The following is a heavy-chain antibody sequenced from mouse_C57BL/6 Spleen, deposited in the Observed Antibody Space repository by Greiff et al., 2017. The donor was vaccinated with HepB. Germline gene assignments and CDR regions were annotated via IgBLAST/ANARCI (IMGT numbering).Heavy chain of an antibody. Sequence: EVQLVESGGGLVKPGGSLKLSCAASGFTFSDYGMHWVRQAPEKGLEWVAYISSGSSTIYYADTVKGRFTISRDNAKNTLFLQMTSLRSEDTAMYYCARDGYDRFAYWGQGTLVTVSA. J-gene: IGHJ3*01. CDR3: ARDGYDRFAY. D-gene: IGHD2-2*01. CDR1: GFTFSDYG. CDR2: ISSGSSTI. V-gene: IGHV5-17*01.